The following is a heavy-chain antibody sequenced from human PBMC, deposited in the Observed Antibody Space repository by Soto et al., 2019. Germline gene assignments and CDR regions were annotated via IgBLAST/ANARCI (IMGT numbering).Heavy chain of an antibody. J-gene: IGHJ4*02. Sequence: SETLSLTCAVSGGSISSGGYSWSWIRQPPGKGLEWIAYIYNSGSTYYNPSLKSRVTISVDRSKSQFSLKLSSVTAADTAVYFRARGGGSWYPYFDYWGQGTLVTVSS. D-gene: IGHD6-13*01. CDR1: GGSISSGGYS. V-gene: IGHV4-30-2*01. CDR2: IYNSGST. CDR3: ARGGGSWYPYFDY.